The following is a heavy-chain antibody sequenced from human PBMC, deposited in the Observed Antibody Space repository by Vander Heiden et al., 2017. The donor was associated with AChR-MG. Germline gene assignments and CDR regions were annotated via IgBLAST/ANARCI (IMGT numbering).Heavy chain of an antibody. CDR2: INTDGSST. CDR3: ARSSTVVPAAMRF. Sequence: EVQLVESGGGLVQPGGSLRLSCAASGFTFSSYWMHWVRQAPGKGLVWVSRINTDGSSTSYADAVKGRFTISRDNAKNTLYLQMNSLRAEDTALYYCARSSTVVPAAMRFWGQGTLLTVSS. CDR1: GFTFSSYW. J-gene: IGHJ4*02. D-gene: IGHD2-2*01. V-gene: IGHV3-74*01.